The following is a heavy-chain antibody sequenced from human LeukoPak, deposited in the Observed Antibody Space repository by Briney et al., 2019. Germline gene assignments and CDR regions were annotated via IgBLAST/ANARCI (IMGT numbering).Heavy chain of an antibody. J-gene: IGHJ3*02. Sequence: SETLSLTCTVSGGSINSSYWSWIRQSPVKGLEWIGYIYYSGSTNYNPSLKSRVTISVDTSRNQFSLKLSSVTAADTAVYYCARENYGSGTYYPDGAFDIWGQGTMATVSS. CDR3: ARENYGSGTYYPDGAFDI. CDR1: GGSINSSY. V-gene: IGHV4-59*01. D-gene: IGHD3-10*01. CDR2: IYYSGST.